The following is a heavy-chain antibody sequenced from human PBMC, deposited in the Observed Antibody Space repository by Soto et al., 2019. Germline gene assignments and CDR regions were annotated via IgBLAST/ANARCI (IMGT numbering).Heavy chain of an antibody. D-gene: IGHD5-18*01. CDR1: EFTFGNAW. J-gene: IGHJ4*02. CDR3: TTDRGYSYGPHDY. V-gene: IGHV3-15*01. CDR2: IKSKTDGGTT. Sequence: GGSLILFYAASEFTFGNAWMYWISQAPWRGLEWVGRIKSKTDGGTTDYAAPVKGRFTISRDDSKNTLYLQMNSLKTEDTAVYYCTTDRGYSYGPHDYWGQGTLVTVSS.